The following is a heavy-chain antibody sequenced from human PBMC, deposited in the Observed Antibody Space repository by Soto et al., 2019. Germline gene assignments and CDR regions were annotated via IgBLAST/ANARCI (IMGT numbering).Heavy chain of an antibody. CDR1: GVSISSGNW. J-gene: IGHJ4*02. Sequence: SETLSLTCDASGVSISSGNWWSWVRQPPGKGLEWIAEVYNDGSANYHPSLESRATISVDRSKNQFSLRLSSVTAADTGKYYCARLVYDSRLNYLYFDHWGQGTLVTVSS. V-gene: IGHV4-4*02. CDR3: ARLVYDSRLNYLYFDH. D-gene: IGHD3-22*01. CDR2: VYNDGSA.